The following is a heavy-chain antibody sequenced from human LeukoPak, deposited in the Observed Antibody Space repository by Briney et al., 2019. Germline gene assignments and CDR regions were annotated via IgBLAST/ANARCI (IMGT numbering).Heavy chain of an antibody. Sequence: GGSLRLSCAASGFTFSSYAMSWVRQAPGKGLEWVSAISGSGGRIYYGASVKGRFTISRDNSKNTLNLQMNSLRAEDTAVYYCARTPSSEQQLSFDNWGQGTLVTVSS. CDR1: GFTFSSYA. J-gene: IGHJ4*02. CDR2: ISGSGGRI. D-gene: IGHD6-13*01. V-gene: IGHV3-23*01. CDR3: ARTPSSEQQLSFDN.